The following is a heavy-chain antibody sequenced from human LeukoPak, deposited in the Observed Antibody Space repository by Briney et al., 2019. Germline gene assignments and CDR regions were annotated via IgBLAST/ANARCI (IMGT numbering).Heavy chain of an antibody. D-gene: IGHD5-18*01. J-gene: IGHJ4*02. CDR2: IKQDGSEK. CDR1: GFTFSSYG. Sequence: GGSLRLSCAASGFTFSSYGMHWVRQAPGKGLEWVANIKQDGSEKYYVDSVKGRFTISRDNAKNSLYLRMNSLRAEDTAVYYCARGGGYGYYYFDYWGQGTLVTVSS. CDR3: ARGGGYGYYYFDY. V-gene: IGHV3-7*01.